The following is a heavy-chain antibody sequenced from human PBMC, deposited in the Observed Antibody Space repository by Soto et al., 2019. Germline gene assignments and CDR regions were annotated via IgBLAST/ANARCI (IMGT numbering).Heavy chain of an antibody. CDR1: GYTFTVYY. J-gene: IGHJ4*02. D-gene: IGHD3-3*01. V-gene: IGHV1-2*02. CDR3: ARSMPHYDFWSGYPDY. Sequence: ASVKVSCKASGYTFTVYYMHWVRQAPGQGLEWMGWINPNSGGTNYAQKFQGRVTMTRDTSISTAYMELSRLRSDDTAVYYCARSMPHYDFWSGYPDYWGQGTLVIASS. CDR2: INPNSGGT.